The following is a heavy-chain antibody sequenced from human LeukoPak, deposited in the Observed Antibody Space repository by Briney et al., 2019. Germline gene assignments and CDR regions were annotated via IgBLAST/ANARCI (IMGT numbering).Heavy chain of an antibody. Sequence: GGSLRLSCAASGFTFSDYWMHWVRQAPGKGLVWVSRTNSDGSSISYADSVKGRFTISRDNAKNTLYLQMNSLRAEDTAVYYCARDGPATLDYWGQGILVIVSS. CDR1: GFTFSDYW. D-gene: IGHD2-2*01. CDR2: TNSDGSSI. V-gene: IGHV3-74*01. J-gene: IGHJ4*02. CDR3: ARDGPATLDY.